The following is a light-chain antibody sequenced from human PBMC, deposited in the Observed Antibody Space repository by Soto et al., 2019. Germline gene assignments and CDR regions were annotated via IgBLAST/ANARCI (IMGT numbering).Light chain of an antibody. CDR2: GVS. CDR3: CSYVDTDTWV. CDR1: NSDVGGYNY. V-gene: IGLV2-11*01. J-gene: IGLJ3*02. Sequence: QSVLTQPRSVSGSPGQSVTISCTGTNSDVGGYNYVSWYQQYPGKAPKIMISGVSERPSGVPDRFSGSKSGNTASLTISGLQAEDEADDYCCSYVDTDTWVFGGGTKLTVL.